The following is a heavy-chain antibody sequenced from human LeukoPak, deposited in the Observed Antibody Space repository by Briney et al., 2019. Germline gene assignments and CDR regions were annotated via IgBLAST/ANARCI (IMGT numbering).Heavy chain of an antibody. Sequence: KPSETLSLTCTVSGGSISSSSYYWGWIRQPPGKGLEWIGIIYYSGSTYYNPSLKSRVTISVDTSKNQFSLKLSSVTAADMAVYYCAREDYGDYSYYYYYGMDVWGQGTTVTVSS. CDR3: AREDYGDYSYYYYYGMDV. J-gene: IGHJ6*02. V-gene: IGHV4-39*02. CDR2: IYYSGST. CDR1: GGSISSSSYY. D-gene: IGHD4-17*01.